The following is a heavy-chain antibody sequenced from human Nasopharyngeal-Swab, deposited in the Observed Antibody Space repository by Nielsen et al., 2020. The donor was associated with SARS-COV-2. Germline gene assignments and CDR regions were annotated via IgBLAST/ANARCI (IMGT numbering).Heavy chain of an antibody. D-gene: IGHD3-10*01. V-gene: IGHV4-61*08. CDR3: ARDRGDLRKYNCDS. CDR1: GGSVSSAGYY. Sequence: SETLSLTCSVSGGSVSSAGYYWNWIRQPPGRALEWLGYIYHDGGTNYNSSLMGRVIMSVNTSKNQFSLRLTSVTTADTAVYYCARDRGDLRKYNCDSWGQGTLVTVSS. J-gene: IGHJ4*02. CDR2: IYHDGGT.